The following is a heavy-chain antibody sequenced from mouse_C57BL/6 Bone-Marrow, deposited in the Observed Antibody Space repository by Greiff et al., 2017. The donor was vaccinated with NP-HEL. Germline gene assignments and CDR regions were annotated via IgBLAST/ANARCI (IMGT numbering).Heavy chain of an antibody. Sequence: EVHLVESGGGLVQPGESLKLSCESNEYEFPSHDMSWVRKTPEKRLELVAAINSDGGSTYYPDTMERRLIISRDNTKKTLYLQMSSLRSEDTALYYCAKEGITTYAMDYWGQGTSVTVSS. V-gene: IGHV5-2*01. CDR2: INSDGGST. CDR3: AKEGITTYAMDY. J-gene: IGHJ4*01. CDR1: EYEFPSHD. D-gene: IGHD2-4*01.